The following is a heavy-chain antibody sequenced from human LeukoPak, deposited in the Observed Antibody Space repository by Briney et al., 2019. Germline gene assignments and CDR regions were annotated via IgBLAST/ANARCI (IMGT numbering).Heavy chain of an antibody. Sequence: GKSLRLSCAASGFTFKNFAMHWVRQAPGKGLAWVTPISSDGSRQNYADSVTGRFTISRDNSRNTLFLQMNSLRPEDTAVYYCARGSGYFDHWGQGTLVTVSS. J-gene: IGHJ4*02. D-gene: IGHD3-3*01. CDR3: ARGSGYFDH. V-gene: IGHV3-30*04. CDR2: ISSDGSRQ. CDR1: GFTFKNFA.